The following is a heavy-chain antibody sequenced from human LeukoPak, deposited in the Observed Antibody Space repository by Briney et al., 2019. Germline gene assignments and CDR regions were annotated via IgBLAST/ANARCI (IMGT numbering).Heavy chain of an antibody. Sequence: SVKVSCKASGFTFTSSAMQLVRQARGQRLEWIGWIFVGSGNTNYAQKFQERVTITRAISTSTDYMELSSLRSEDTAVYYCAADRGPTVTTPRGHYYYYMDVWGKGTTVTVSS. J-gene: IGHJ6*03. D-gene: IGHD4-17*01. V-gene: IGHV1-58*02. CDR3: AADRGPTVTTPRGHYYYYMDV. CDR1: GFTFTSSA. CDR2: IFVGSGNT.